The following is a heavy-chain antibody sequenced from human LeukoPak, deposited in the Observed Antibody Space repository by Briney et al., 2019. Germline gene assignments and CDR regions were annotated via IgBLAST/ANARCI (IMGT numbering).Heavy chain of an antibody. D-gene: IGHD3-10*01. CDR1: RYTFTSYD. Sequence: ASVKVSCKASRYTFTSYDINWVRQTTGQGLEWMGWIKPNSGGTNYAQKFQGRVTMTRDTSISTAYMELSRLRSDDTAVYYCARRPLYYYGSGSYPSFDIWGQGTMVTVSS. J-gene: IGHJ3*02. CDR2: IKPNSGGT. CDR3: ARRPLYYYGSGSYPSFDI. V-gene: IGHV1-2*02.